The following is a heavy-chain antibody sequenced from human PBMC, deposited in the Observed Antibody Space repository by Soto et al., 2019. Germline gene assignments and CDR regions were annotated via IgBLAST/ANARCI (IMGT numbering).Heavy chain of an antibody. V-gene: IGHV3-11*06. Sequence: GGSLRLSCAASGFTFSDYYMSWIRQAPGKGLEWVSYISSSSSYTNYADSVKGRFTISRDNAKNSLYLQMNSLRAEDTAVYYCARDNYFQQLLRGGYYYYGMDVWGQGATVTVSS. D-gene: IGHD6-13*01. CDR1: GFTFSDYY. CDR3: ARDNYFQQLLRGGYYYYGMDV. J-gene: IGHJ6*02. CDR2: ISSSSSYT.